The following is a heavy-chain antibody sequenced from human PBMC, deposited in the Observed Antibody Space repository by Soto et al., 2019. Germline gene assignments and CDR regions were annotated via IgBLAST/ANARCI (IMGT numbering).Heavy chain of an antibody. CDR3: ERDPARKWFDP. J-gene: IGHJ5*02. CDR1: GFTFNNYF. D-gene: IGHD6-6*01. V-gene: IGHV3-74*01. CDR2: IKGDGSVI. Sequence: GGSLRLSCAASGFTFNNYFIHWVRQAPGRGLVWVSRIKGDGSVINYADSVQGRFTISIDNAKNMVHLQMDSLGAEDTAVYYCERDPARKWFDPWGQGTLVTVSS.